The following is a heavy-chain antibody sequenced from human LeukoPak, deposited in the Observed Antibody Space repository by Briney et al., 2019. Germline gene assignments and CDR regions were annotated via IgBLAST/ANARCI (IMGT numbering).Heavy chain of an antibody. V-gene: IGHV3-23*01. CDR3: AKDTWQWLVQNLFDY. J-gene: IGHJ4*02. CDR1: GFTFSSYA. Sequence: GGSLRLSCAASGFTFSSYAMSWVRQAPGKGLEWVSAISGSGGSTYYADSVKGRFTISRDNSKNTLYLQMNSLRAEDTAVYYCAKDTWQWLVQNLFDYWGQGTLVTVSS. D-gene: IGHD6-19*01. CDR2: ISGSGGST.